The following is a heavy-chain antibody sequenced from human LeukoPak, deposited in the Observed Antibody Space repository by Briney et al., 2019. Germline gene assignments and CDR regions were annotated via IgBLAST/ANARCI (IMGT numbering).Heavy chain of an antibody. CDR1: GGSFSGYY. CDR2: INHSGST. CDR3: ARVTGYMIEDYFDY. Sequence: SETLSLTCAVYGGSFSGYYWSWIRQPPGKGLEWIGEINHSGSTNYNPSLKSRVTISVDTSKNQFSLRLTSVTAADTAVYYCARVTGYMIEDYFDYWGQGTLVTVSS. V-gene: IGHV4-34*01. J-gene: IGHJ4*02. D-gene: IGHD3-22*01.